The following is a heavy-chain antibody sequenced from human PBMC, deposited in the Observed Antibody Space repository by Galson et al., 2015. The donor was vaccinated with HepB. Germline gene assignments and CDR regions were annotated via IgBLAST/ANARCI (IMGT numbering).Heavy chain of an antibody. CDR3: ARQDLKSYYYDSSGYYGMDF. J-gene: IGHJ6*02. Sequence: QSGAEVKKPGESLMISCRGSGYTFTNYWIGWVRQMPGKGLEWMGIIYPGDSDTRYSPSFQGQVTISADKSISTAYMQWSSLKASDTAMYYCARQDLKSYYYDSSGYYGMDFWGQGTTVTVSS. CDR2: IYPGDSDT. V-gene: IGHV5-51*01. CDR1: GYTFTNYW. D-gene: IGHD3-22*01.